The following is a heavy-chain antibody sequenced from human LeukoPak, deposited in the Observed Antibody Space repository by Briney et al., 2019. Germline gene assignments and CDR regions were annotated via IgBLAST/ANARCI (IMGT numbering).Heavy chain of an antibody. Sequence: GGSLRLSCAASGFTFSSYAMSWVRQAPGKGLEWVSAISGSGGSTYYADSVKSRFTISRDNSKNTLYLQMNSLRAEDTAVYYCAKDGAAFHAFDIWGQGTMVTVSS. D-gene: IGHD3-3*02. CDR2: ISGSGGST. V-gene: IGHV3-23*01. CDR3: AKDGAAFHAFDI. J-gene: IGHJ3*02. CDR1: GFTFSSYA.